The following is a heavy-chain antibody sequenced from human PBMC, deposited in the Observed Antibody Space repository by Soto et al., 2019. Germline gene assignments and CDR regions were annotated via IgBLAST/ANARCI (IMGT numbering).Heavy chain of an antibody. CDR3: ARDEGYCSSTSCSTSYYYYYYGMDV. V-gene: IGHV3-30-3*01. D-gene: IGHD2-2*01. J-gene: IGHJ6*02. CDR2: ISYDGSNK. CDR1: GFTFSSYA. Sequence: GGSLRLSCAASGFTFSSYAMHWVRQAPGKGLEWVAVISYDGSNKYYADSVKGRFTISRDNSKNTLYLQMNSLRAEDTAVYYCARDEGYCSSTSCSTSYYYYYYGMDVWGQGTTVTVAS.